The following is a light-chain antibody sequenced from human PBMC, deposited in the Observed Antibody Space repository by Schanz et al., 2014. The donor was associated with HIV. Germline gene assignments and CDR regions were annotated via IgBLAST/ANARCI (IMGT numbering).Light chain of an antibody. CDR3: QSYDSGLRGWV. Sequence: QSVLTQPPSASGTPGQRVTISCSGGSSNIGSNTVSWSLHLPGTAPKLLIYINDKRPSGVPDRFSGSKSGTSASLAITGLQAEDEADYYCQSYDSGLRGWVFGGGTKLTVL. V-gene: IGLV1-44*01. CDR1: SSNIGSNT. CDR2: IND. J-gene: IGLJ3*02.